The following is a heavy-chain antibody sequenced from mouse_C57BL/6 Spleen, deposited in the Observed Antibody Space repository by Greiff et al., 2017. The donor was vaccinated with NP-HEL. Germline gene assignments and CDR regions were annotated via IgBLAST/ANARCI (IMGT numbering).Heavy chain of an antibody. J-gene: IGHJ3*01. Sequence: EVKLVESGGGLVKPGGSLKLSCAASGFTFSDYGMHWVRQAPEKGLEWVAYISSGSSTIYYADTVKGRFTISRDNATNTLFLQMTSLRSEDTAMYYCASRAWFAYWGQGTLVTVSA. CDR1: GFTFSDYG. CDR2: ISSGSSTI. V-gene: IGHV5-17*01. CDR3: ASRAWFAY.